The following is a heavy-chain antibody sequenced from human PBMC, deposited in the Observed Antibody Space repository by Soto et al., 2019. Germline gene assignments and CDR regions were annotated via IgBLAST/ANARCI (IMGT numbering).Heavy chain of an antibody. CDR3: ARHLAHDYIWGSYEFDY. J-gene: IGHJ4*02. Sequence: SGPTLVNPTPTLTLTCTFSGFSLSTSGVGVGWIRQPPGKGLEWLALIYWDDDKRYSPFLKSRLTITKDTSKNQVVLTMTNMDPVDTATYYCARHLAHDYIWGSYEFDYWGQGTLVTVSS. CDR2: IYWDDDK. V-gene: IGHV2-5*02. D-gene: IGHD3-16*01. CDR1: GFSLSTSGVG.